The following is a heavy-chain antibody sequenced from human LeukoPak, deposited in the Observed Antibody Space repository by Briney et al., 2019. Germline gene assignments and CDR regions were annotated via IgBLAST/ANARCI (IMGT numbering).Heavy chain of an antibody. CDR2: IYYSGST. CDR1: GGSISSSSYY. CDR3: ARVTRWFDP. Sequence: SETLSLTCTVSGGSISSSSYYWGWIRQPPGKGLEWIGSIYYSGSTYYNPSLKSRVTISVDTSKNQFSLKLSPVTAADTAVYYCARVTRWFDPWGQGTLVTVSS. V-gene: IGHV4-39*07. J-gene: IGHJ5*02. D-gene: IGHD1-14*01.